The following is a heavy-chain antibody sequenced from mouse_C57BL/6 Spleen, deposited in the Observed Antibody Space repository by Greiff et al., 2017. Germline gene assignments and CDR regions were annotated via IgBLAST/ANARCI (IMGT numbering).Heavy chain of an antibody. D-gene: IGHD1-1*01. CDR3: ARGGYDGGSSLAG. V-gene: IGHV1-72*01. CDR2: IDPNRGGT. J-gene: IGHJ3*01. CDR1: GYTFTSYW. Sequence: VQLQQPGAELVKPGASVKLSCKASGYTFTSYWMHWVKQRPGRGLAWIGRIDPNRGGTKYNEKFKSKATLTVDKRSSTACVQLSRRTSEDSAVYYGARGGYDGGSSLAGWGRGTLVTVSA.